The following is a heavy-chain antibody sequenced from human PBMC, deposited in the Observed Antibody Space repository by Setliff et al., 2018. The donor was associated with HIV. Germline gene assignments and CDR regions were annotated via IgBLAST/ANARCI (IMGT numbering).Heavy chain of an antibody. CDR1: GYTFTSHT. CDR3: ARGTRVGANDAFDI. D-gene: IGHD1-26*01. V-gene: IGHV1-3*01. J-gene: IGHJ3*02. Sequence: RASVKVSCKTSGYTFTSHTLQWVRQAPGQGLEWMGWINAGNGNTKYSQGFQSRLTITRDTSATTALMELSGLTSEDTAVYFCARGTRVGANDAFDIWGQGTMVTVSS. CDR2: INAGNGNT.